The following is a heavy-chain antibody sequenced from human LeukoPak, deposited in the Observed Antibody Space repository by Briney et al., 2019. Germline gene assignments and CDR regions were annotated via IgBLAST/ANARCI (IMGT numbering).Heavy chain of an antibody. CDR2: ISGSGGST. CDR1: GFTFSSYA. CDR3: ARVSHAYSSGWSDVLPDY. J-gene: IGHJ4*02. Sequence: PGGSLRLSCAASGFTFSSYAMSWVRHAPGKGLEWVSAISGSGGSTYYADSVKGRFTVSRDNSKNTLYLQMNSLRAEDTAVYYCARVSHAYSSGWSDVLPDYWGQGTLVNVSS. D-gene: IGHD6-19*01. V-gene: IGHV3-23*01.